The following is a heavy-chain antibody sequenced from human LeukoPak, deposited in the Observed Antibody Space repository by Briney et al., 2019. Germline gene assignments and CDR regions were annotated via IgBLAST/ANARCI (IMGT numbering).Heavy chain of an antibody. Sequence: SQTLSLTCAISGDSVSSNSAAWNWIRQSPSRGLEWLGRTYYRSKWYNDYAVPVKSRITINPDTSKNQFSLQLNSVTPEDTAVYYCARDRVDILTGYTPYYYYGMDVWGQGTTVTVSS. J-gene: IGHJ6*02. D-gene: IGHD3-9*01. CDR1: GDSVSSNSAA. CDR3: ARDRVDILTGYTPYYYYGMDV. V-gene: IGHV6-1*01. CDR2: TYYRSKWYN.